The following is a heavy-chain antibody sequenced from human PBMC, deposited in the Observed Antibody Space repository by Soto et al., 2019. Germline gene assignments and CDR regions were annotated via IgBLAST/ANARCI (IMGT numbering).Heavy chain of an antibody. CDR2: IYWDDDK. J-gene: IGHJ4*02. D-gene: IGHD4-17*01. CDR3: AHAGDYDLLSFDH. CDR1: GFSLTTTDMG. V-gene: IGHV2-5*02. Sequence: QITLKESGPPLVRPAQTLTLTCTFSGFSLTTTDMGVAWIRQPPGKALEWLALIYWDDDKRYNPSLKNRLAISKATSRDRVVLTINNINPEDTGTYFCAHAGDYDLLSFDHWGPGTLVTVSS.